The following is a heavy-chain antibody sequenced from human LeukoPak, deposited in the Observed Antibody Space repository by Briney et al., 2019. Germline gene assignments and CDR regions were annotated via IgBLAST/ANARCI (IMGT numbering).Heavy chain of an antibody. CDR3: ARDTMYYYDSSGYLPFDY. D-gene: IGHD3-22*01. V-gene: IGHV4-59*01. CDR2: IYYSGST. Sequence: SETLSLTCTVSGGSISSYYWSWIRQPPGKGLEWIGYIYYSGSTNYNPSLKSRVTISVDTSKNQFSLKLSSVTAADTAVYYCARDTMYYYDSSGYLPFDYWGQGTLVTVSS. CDR1: GGSISSYY. J-gene: IGHJ4*02.